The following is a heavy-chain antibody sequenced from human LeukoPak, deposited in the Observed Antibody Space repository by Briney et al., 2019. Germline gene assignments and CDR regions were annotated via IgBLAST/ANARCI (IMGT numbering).Heavy chain of an antibody. Sequence: ASEKVSCKASGYTFTSYYMHWVRQAPGQVLEWMGIINPSGGSTSYAQKFQGRVTMTRDMSTSTDYMELSSLRSEDTAVYYCARDNSVEDTAWWFDPWGQGTLVTVSS. CDR1: GYTFTSYY. J-gene: IGHJ5*02. D-gene: IGHD4-23*01. CDR3: ARDNSVEDTAWWFDP. CDR2: INPSGGST. V-gene: IGHV1-46*01.